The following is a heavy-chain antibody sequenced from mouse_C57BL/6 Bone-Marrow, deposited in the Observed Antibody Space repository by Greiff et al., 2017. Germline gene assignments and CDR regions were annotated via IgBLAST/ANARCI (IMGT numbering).Heavy chain of an antibody. Sequence: VRLGESGPELGRPGASVKFSCKASGYPFTGYGISGVKQRTGKGLEWIGGFNPKIGNTYYNEKFKGKATLTADKSSSTAYMELRSLTSEDSAVYFCARREDYAMDYWGQGTSVTVSS. J-gene: IGHJ4*01. CDR1: GYPFTGYG. CDR2: FNPKIGNT. V-gene: IGHV1-81*01. CDR3: ARREDYAMDY.